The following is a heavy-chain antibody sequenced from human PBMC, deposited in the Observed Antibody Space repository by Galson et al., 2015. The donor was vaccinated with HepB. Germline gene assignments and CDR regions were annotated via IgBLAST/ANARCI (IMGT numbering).Heavy chain of an antibody. J-gene: IGHJ6*02. V-gene: IGHV1-8*01. CDR2: MNTNSGNT. Sequence: SVRVSRKASGYIFTSYDITWARQATGQGLEWMGWMNTNSGNTGYAQKFQGRVTMTRNIAITTAYLELSSLRSEDTAVYYCAKASTYRRLRQHYYGMDVWGQGTTVTVSS. CDR1: GYIFTSYD. D-gene: IGHD5-12*01. CDR3: AKASTYRRLRQHYYGMDV.